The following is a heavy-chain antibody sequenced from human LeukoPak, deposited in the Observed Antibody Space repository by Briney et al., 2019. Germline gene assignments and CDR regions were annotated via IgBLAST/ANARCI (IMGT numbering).Heavy chain of an antibody. J-gene: IGHJ4*02. CDR3: ARSPPGNCGGDCYMPIDY. CDR1: GYSISSGYY. Sequence: SETLSLTCAVSGYSISSGYYWGWIRQPPGKGLEWIGSIYHSGSTYYNPSLKSRVTISVDTSKNQFSLKLSSVTAADTAVYYCARSPPGNCGGDCYMPIDYWGQGTLVTVSS. CDR2: IYHSGST. D-gene: IGHD2-21*02. V-gene: IGHV4-38-2*01.